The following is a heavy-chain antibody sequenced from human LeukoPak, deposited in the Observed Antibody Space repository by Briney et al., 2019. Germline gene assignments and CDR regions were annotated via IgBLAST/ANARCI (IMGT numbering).Heavy chain of an antibody. D-gene: IGHD3-10*01. CDR1: GFSFSGSS. J-gene: IGHJ4*02. CDR2: ISYDGSNT. CDR3: AKPYYYGSRSYMDY. Sequence: GGSLKLSCAASGFSFSGSSMHWVRQASGKGLEWVAVISYDGSNTYYADSVKGRFTISRDNSKNMLYLQMNSLRAEDTAVYYCAKPYYYGSRSYMDYWGQGTLVTVSS. V-gene: IGHV3-30*18.